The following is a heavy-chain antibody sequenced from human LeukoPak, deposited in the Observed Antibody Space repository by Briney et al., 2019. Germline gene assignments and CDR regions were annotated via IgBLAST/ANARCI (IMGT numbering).Heavy chain of an antibody. Sequence: PGGSLRLSCEASGFTFSRFAMTWVRQAPGGGLEWVSTIEQDSSATYTADSVRGRFAISRDNSKNTLYLQLNSLTAEDTAMDCCAKDEGRLITNWYRQYWGQGTPVTVSS. CDR3: AKDEGRLITNWYRQY. CDR2: IEQDSSAT. CDR1: GFTFSRFA. J-gene: IGHJ4*02. D-gene: IGHD1-1*01. V-gene: IGHV3-23*01.